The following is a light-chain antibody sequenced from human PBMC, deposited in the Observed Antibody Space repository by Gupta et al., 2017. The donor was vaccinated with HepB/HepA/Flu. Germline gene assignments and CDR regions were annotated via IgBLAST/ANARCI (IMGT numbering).Light chain of an antibody. J-gene: IGLJ2*01. CDR3: SAWDDSLNGPV. CDR1: SSNIGSNT. CDR2: NNN. Sequence: QSVLSQPPSMSGTPGQRVPISCFGSSSNIGSNTVNWYQQLPGTAPKLLIYNNNHRPSGVPDRFSGSKSGSSASLAISGLQSEDETDFYCSAWDDSLNGPVFGGGTKLTVL. V-gene: IGLV1-44*01.